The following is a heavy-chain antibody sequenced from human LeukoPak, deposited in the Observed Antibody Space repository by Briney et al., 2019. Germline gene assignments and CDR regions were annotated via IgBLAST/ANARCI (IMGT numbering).Heavy chain of an antibody. Sequence: PGRSLRLSCAASGFTFSSYGMHWVRQAPGNGLEWVAVISYDGSNKYYADSVKGRFTISRDNSKITLYLQMNSLRAEDTAVYYCAKGGGRDGYNSGLFDYWGQGTLVTVSS. CDR1: GFTFSSYG. J-gene: IGHJ4*02. CDR3: AKGGGRDGYNSGLFDY. CDR2: ISYDGSNK. V-gene: IGHV3-30*18. D-gene: IGHD5-24*01.